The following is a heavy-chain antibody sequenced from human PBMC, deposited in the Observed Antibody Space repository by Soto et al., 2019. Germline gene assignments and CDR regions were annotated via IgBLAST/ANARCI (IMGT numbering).Heavy chain of an antibody. D-gene: IGHD5-12*01. J-gene: IGHJ4*02. CDR3: ARGGVDVVATSAFDY. Sequence: QVQLVQSGAEVKKPGSSVKVSCKASGGTFNNYAISWVRQAPGQGLEWMGGIIPIIGTADYAHKFQGRLAISADESTGTTFMELSSMRSEYTALYYCARGGVDVVATSAFDYWGQGTLVTVSS. CDR2: IIPIIGTA. CDR1: GGTFNNYA. V-gene: IGHV1-69*01.